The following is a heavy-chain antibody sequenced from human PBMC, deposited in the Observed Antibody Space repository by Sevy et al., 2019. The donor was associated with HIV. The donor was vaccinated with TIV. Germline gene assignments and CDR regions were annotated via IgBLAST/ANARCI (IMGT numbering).Heavy chain of an antibody. CDR1: GFPVSSNY. V-gene: IGHV3-66*01. D-gene: IGHD4-17*01. Sequence: GGSLRLSCAASGFPVSSNYMSWVRQAPGKGLEWVSVMYSDGSTYHADSVKGRFTISRDNSKNTLYLQMNSLRVEDTAVYYCAKDPDDTYDYGEHSDYWGQGTLVTVSS. CDR2: MYSDGST. J-gene: IGHJ4*02. CDR3: AKDPDDTYDYGEHSDY.